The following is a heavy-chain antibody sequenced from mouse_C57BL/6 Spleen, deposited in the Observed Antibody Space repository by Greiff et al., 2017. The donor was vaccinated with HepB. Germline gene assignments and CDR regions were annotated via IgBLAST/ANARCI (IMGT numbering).Heavy chain of an antibody. J-gene: IGHJ4*01. D-gene: IGHD2-4*01. V-gene: IGHV1-81*01. Sequence: QVQLQQSGAELPRPGASVKLSCKASGYTFTSYGISWVKQRTGQGLEWIGEIYPRSGNTYYNEKFKGKATLTADKSSSTAYMELRSLTSEDSAVYFCAYDYDGYYAMDYWGQGTSVTVSS. CDR2: IYPRSGNT. CDR1: GYTFTSYG. CDR3: AYDYDGYYAMDY.